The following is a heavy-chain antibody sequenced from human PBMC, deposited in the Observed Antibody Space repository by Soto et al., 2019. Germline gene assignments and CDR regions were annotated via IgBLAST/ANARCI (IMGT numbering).Heavy chain of an antibody. CDR3: ARDRWYGSGLDY. D-gene: IGHD3-10*01. CDR1: GFTFSSYA. V-gene: IGHV3-30-3*01. CDR2: ISYDGSNK. Sequence: QVQLVESGGGVVQPGRSLRLSCAASGFTFSSYAMHWVRHAPGKGLEWVAVISYDGSNKYYADSVKGRFTISRDNSKNTLYLQMNSLRAEDTAVYYCARDRWYGSGLDYWGQGTLVTVSS. J-gene: IGHJ4*02.